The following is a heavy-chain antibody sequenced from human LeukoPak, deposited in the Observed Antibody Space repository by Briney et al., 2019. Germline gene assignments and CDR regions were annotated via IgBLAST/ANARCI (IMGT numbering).Heavy chain of an antibody. CDR3: ARDLGLYDSSGYYYPWGAFDI. J-gene: IGHJ3*02. D-gene: IGHD3-22*01. V-gene: IGHV4-59*01. CDR2: IYYSGST. CDR1: GGSISSYY. Sequence: SETLSLTCTVSGGSISSYYWSWIRQPPGKGLEWIGYIYYSGSTNYNPSLKSRVTISVDTSKNQFSLKLSSVTAADTAVYYCARDLGLYDSSGYYYPWGAFDIWGQGTMVTVSS.